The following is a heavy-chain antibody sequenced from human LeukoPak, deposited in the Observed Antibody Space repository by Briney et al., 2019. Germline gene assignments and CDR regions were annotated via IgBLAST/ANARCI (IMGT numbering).Heavy chain of an antibody. CDR1: GFTVSNNY. CDR2: IYSGGAT. Sequence: GGSLRLSCAASGFTVSNNYMWWVRQAPGKGLEWVSLIYSGGATFYADAVKGRFTISRDGSKNTLYLQMNSLRAEDTAVYYCARDPPAVAANTYGWGQGTLVTVSS. CDR3: ARDPPAVAANTYG. J-gene: IGHJ4*02. V-gene: IGHV3-66*01. D-gene: IGHD6-6*01.